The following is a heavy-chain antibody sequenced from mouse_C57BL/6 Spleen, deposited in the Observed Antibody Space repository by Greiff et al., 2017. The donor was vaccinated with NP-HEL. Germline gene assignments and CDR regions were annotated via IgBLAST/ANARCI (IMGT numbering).Heavy chain of an antibody. CDR2: IDPSDSET. CDR3: ASPYNGNGGDY. Sequence: QVQLQQPGAELVRPGSSVKLSCKASGYTFTSYWMHWVKQRPIQGLEWIGNIDPSDSETHYNQKFKDKATLTVDKSSSTAYMQLSSLTSEDSAVYYCASPYNGNGGDYWGQGTSVTVSS. CDR1: GYTFTSYW. V-gene: IGHV1-52*01. D-gene: IGHD2-10*01. J-gene: IGHJ4*01.